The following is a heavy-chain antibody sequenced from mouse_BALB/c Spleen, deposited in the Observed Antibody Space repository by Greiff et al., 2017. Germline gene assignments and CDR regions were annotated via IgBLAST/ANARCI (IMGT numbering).Heavy chain of an antibody. V-gene: IGHV6-6*02. CDR3: TRGYGYDGGFAY. D-gene: IGHD2-2*01. Sequence: EVQLQESGGGLVQPGGSMKLSCVASGFTFSNYWMNWVRQSPEKGLEWVAEIRLKSNNYATHYAESVKGRFTISRDDSKSSVYLQMNNLRAEDTGIYYCTRGYGYDGGFAYWGQGTLVTVSA. CDR2: IRLKSNNYAT. J-gene: IGHJ3*01. CDR1: GFTFSNYW.